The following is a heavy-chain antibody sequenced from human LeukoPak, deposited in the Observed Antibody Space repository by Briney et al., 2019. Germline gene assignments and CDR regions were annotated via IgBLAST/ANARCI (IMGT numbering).Heavy chain of an antibody. V-gene: IGHV4-59*01. CDR3: AFSPPSSNSGILKRAFDI. CDR1: GGSISSYY. J-gene: IGHJ3*02. Sequence: SETLSLTCTVSGGSISSYYCSWIRQSPGKGLEWIGYIHYSGSTNYIPSLQSRVTISVDTSKNQFSLKLSSVTAADTAVYYCAFSPPSSNSGILKRAFDIWGQGTTVTVSS. CDR2: IHYSGST. D-gene: IGHD3-10*01.